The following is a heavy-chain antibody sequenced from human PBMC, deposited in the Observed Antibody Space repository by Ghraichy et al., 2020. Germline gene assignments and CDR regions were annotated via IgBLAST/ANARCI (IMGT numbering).Heavy chain of an antibody. D-gene: IGHD3-22*01. CDR3: ARRGRDYDSSGYYSQTFDY. CDR1: GGSISSYY. J-gene: IGHJ4*02. CDR2: IYYSGST. Sequence: SQTLSLTCTVSGGSISSYYWSWIRQPPRKGLEWIGYIYYSGSTNYNPSLKSRVTISVDTSKNQFSLKLSSVTAADTAVYYCARRGRDYDSSGYYSQTFDYWGQGTLVTVSS. V-gene: IGHV4-59*08.